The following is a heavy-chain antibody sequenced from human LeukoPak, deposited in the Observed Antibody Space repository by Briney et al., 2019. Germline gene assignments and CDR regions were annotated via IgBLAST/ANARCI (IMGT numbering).Heavy chain of an antibody. V-gene: IGHV3-30*04. D-gene: IGHD6-19*01. CDR1: GFTFSSYA. CDR2: ISYDGSNK. CDR3: ARGDGYSSGWYAGLVDY. J-gene: IGHJ4*02. Sequence: LSGGSLRLSCAASGFTFSSYAMHWVRQAPGKGLEWVAVISYDGSNKYYADSVKGRFTISRDNSKNTLYLQMNSLRAEDTAVYYCARGDGYSSGWYAGLVDYWGQGTLVTVSS.